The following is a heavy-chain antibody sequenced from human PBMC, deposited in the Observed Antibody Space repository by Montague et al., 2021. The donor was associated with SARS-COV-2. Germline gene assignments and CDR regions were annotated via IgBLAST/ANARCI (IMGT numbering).Heavy chain of an antibody. Sequence: ETLSLTCTVSGGSISSSYWSWIRQPPGKGLEWIGYIYYSGSTNYNPSLKSRVTISVDTSKNQFSLKLSSVTAADTAVYYCARVSRITIFGVVGWFDPWGQGTLVTVSS. D-gene: IGHD3-3*01. CDR1: GGSISSSY. V-gene: IGHV4-59*01. CDR3: ARVSRITIFGVVGWFDP. J-gene: IGHJ5*02. CDR2: IYYSGST.